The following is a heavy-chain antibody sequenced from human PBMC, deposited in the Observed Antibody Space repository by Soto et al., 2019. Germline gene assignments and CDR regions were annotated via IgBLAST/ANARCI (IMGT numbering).Heavy chain of an antibody. J-gene: IGHJ4*02. D-gene: IGHD3-22*01. V-gene: IGHV3-49*04. Sequence: GGSLRLSCAASGFTFSYYYMSGVRQAPGKGLEWVGFIRSKAYGGTTEYAASVKGRFTISRDDSKSIAYLQMNSLKTEDTAVYYCTRFYDSSGYYSQYDFDYWGQGTLVTVSS. CDR2: IRSKAYGGTT. CDR3: TRFYDSSGYYSQYDFDY. CDR1: GFTFSYYY.